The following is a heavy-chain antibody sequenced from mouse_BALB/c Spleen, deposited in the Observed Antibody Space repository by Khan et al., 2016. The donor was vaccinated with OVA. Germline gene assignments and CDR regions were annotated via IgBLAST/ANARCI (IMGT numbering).Heavy chain of an antibody. D-gene: IGHD2-14*01. CDR1: GYSITSDYA. CDR3: TIEVRRGDFCYCGV. V-gene: IGHV3-2*02. Sequence: EVQLQESGPGLVKPSQSLSLTCTVTGYSITSDYAWNWIRQFPGNQLEWMGSISYSGTTNYNPSLKSRISITRDTSKNQFFLQLISVTPKDTATYYWTIEVRRGDFCYCGVWGAGTTVTGSS. CDR2: ISYSGTT. J-gene: IGHJ1*01.